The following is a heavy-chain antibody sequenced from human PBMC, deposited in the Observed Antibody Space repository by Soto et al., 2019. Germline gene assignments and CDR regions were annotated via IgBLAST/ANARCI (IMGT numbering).Heavy chain of an antibody. Sequence: QPQLVQSGPEVKKAGASVKVSCQASGYTFTTHGISWVRQAPGQGLEWMGWISTYNGNTNYAQKLQGRITLTADTSTGTAYIELRSLRSDDTAVYYCARGGLDCSGGSSYYAYYFDYWGQGTLVTVSS. CDR1: GYTFTTHG. CDR2: ISTYNGNT. D-gene: IGHD2-15*01. CDR3: ARGGLDCSGGSSYYAYYFDY. J-gene: IGHJ4*02. V-gene: IGHV1-18*01.